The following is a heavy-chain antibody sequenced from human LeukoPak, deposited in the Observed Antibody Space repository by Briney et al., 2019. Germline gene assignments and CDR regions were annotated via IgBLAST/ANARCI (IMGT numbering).Heavy chain of an antibody. CDR1: GGSFSGYY. J-gene: IGHJ5*02. CDR2: INHSGST. Sequence: SETLSLTCAVYGGSFSGYYWSWIRQPPGKGLEWIGEINHSGSTNYNPSLKSRVTISVDTFKNQFSLKLSSVTAADTAVYYCARGLSQLVTSSMSRPWFDPWGQGTLVTVSS. V-gene: IGHV4-34*01. D-gene: IGHD6-13*01. CDR3: ARGLSQLVTSSMSRPWFDP.